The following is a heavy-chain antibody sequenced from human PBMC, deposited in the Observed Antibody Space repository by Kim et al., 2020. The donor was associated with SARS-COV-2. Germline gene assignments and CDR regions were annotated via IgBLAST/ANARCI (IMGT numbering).Heavy chain of an antibody. D-gene: IGHD3-9*01. J-gene: IGHJ6*02. V-gene: IGHV1-2*02. CDR2: INPNSGGT. Sequence: ASVKVSCKASGYTFTGYYMHWVRQAPGQGLEWMGWINPNSGGTNYAQKFQGRVTMTRDTSISTAYMELSRLRSDDTAVYYCAREFSQPYDILTGYHPHLYYYYGMDVWGQGTTVTVSS. CDR1: GYTFTGYY. CDR3: AREFSQPYDILTGYHPHLYYYYGMDV.